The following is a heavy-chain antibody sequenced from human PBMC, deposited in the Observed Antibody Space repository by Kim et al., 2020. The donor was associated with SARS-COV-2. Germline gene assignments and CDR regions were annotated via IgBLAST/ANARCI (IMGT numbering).Heavy chain of an antibody. CDR3: ARGWLRSGFKY. V-gene: IGHV6-1*01. D-gene: IGHD5-12*01. J-gene: IGHJ4*02. CDR1: GDSVSTNSAA. Sequence: SQTLSLTCAISGDSVSTNSAAWNWLRQSPSRGLEWLGRTHYSSRWYNDYAVSVKSRITINPDTSQNQFSLQLNSVTPEDTAVYFCARGWLRSGFKYWGQGTLVTVSS. CDR2: THYSSRWYN.